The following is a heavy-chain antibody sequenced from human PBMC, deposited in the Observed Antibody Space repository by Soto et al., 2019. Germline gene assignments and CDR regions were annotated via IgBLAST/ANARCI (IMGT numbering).Heavy chain of an antibody. D-gene: IGHD3-16*01. V-gene: IGHV3-30-3*01. Sequence: QVQLVESGGGVVQPGRSLRLSCSASGFNFGHYAMHWVRKAPGKGLEWVAALSFDRSNEYYADSLRGRFTISRDNSKNTRYLQMNSLRAEDTAVYYCGRVEYSFGTPFLDYWGPGTLVTVSS. CDR1: GFNFGHYA. CDR3: GRVEYSFGTPFLDY. J-gene: IGHJ4*02. CDR2: LSFDRSNE.